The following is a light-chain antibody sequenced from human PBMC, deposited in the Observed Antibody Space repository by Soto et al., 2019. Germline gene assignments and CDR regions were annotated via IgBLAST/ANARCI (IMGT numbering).Light chain of an antibody. J-gene: IGLJ2*01. CDR2: DNH. CDR1: ASNIGSNS. V-gene: IGLV1-51*01. CDR3: SSYTSSSTYVV. Sequence: QSVVTQPPSVSAAPGQKVTISCSGSASNIGSNSLSWYRQFPGSSPMLVIYDNHKRPSGISARFSASKSDTSATLVITGLRTGDEADYYCSSYTSSSTYVVFGGGTKLTVL.